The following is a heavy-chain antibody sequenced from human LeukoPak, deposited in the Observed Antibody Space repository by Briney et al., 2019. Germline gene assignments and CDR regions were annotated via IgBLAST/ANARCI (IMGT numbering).Heavy chain of an antibody. CDR3: ARDLGSWYGDYDY. CDR1: GGSISSYY. D-gene: IGHD6-13*01. V-gene: IGHV4-59*01. J-gene: IGHJ4*02. Sequence: SQTLSLTCTVSGGSISSYYWSWIRQPPGKGLEWIGYIYYSGSTNYNPSLKSRVTVSVDTSKNQFSLKLSSVTAADTAVYYRARDLGSWYGDYDYWGQGTLVTVSS. CDR2: IYYSGST.